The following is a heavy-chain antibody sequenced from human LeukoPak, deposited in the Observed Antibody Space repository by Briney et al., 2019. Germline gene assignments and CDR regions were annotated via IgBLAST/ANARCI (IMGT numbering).Heavy chain of an antibody. CDR2: ISAYNGNT. V-gene: IGHV1-18*01. Sequence: GASVKVSCKASGYTFTSYGISWVRQAPGQGLEWMGWISAYNGNTNYAQKLQGRVTMTTDTSTSTAYMELRSLRSDDTAVYYCARDLRWVVVVAATYYYYTDVWGKGTTVTVSS. D-gene: IGHD2-15*01. J-gene: IGHJ6*03. CDR1: GYTFTSYG. CDR3: ARDLRWVVVVAATYYYYTDV.